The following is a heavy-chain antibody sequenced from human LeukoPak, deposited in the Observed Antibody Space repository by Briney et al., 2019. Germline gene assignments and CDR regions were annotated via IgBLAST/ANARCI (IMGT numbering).Heavy chain of an antibody. CDR2: INSDGIST. J-gene: IGHJ4*02. V-gene: IGHV3-74*01. Sequence: GGSLRLSCAASGFTLSSYWMHWVRQAPGKGLVWVSRINSDGISTSYADSVKGRFTISRDNAQNTLYLQMNSLRAEDTAVYYCARSPPYGDYVGYFEYWGQGTLVTVSS. D-gene: IGHD4-17*01. CDR3: ARSPPYGDYVGYFEY. CDR1: GFTLSSYW.